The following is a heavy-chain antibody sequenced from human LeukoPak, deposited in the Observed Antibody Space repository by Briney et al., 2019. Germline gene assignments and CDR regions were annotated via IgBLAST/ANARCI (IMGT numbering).Heavy chain of an antibody. V-gene: IGHV4-34*01. J-gene: IGHJ5*02. Sequence: KASETLSLTCAVYGGSFSGYYWSWIRQPPGKGLEWIGEINHSGSTNYNPSLKSRVTISVDTSKNQFSLKLSSVTAADTAVYYCASRRTVAATNNWFDPWGQGTLVTVSS. CDR2: INHSGST. CDR3: ASRRTVAATNNWFDP. CDR1: GGSFSGYY. D-gene: IGHD2-15*01.